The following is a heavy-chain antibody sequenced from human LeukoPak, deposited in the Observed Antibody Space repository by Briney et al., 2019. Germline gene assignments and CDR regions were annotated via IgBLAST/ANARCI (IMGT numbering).Heavy chain of an antibody. J-gene: IGHJ4*02. CDR3: AKVKTDILIPDS. V-gene: IGHV3-23*01. D-gene: IGHD2-21*02. CDR1: GFTFSSYA. CDR2: IGGSGDTT. Sequence: GGSLRLSCAASGFTFSSYAMSWVRQAPGKGLEWVSAIGGSGDTTYYADSVKGRFTISRDNSKNTLYLQMNSLTSADTAVYYCAKVKTDILIPDSWGQGTLVTVSS.